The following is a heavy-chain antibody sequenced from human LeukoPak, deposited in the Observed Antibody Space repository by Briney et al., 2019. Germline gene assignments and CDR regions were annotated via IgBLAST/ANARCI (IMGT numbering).Heavy chain of an antibody. Sequence: GGSLRLSCAASGFTVSSNYMSWVRQAPGKGLEWVSVIYSGGSTYYADSVKGRFTISRDNSKNTLYLQMNSLRAEDTAVYYCARYLLLRFLEEGGFDPWGQGTLVTVSS. CDR2: IYSGGST. D-gene: IGHD3-3*01. J-gene: IGHJ5*02. V-gene: IGHV3-66*01. CDR1: GFTVSSNY. CDR3: ARYLLLRFLEEGGFDP.